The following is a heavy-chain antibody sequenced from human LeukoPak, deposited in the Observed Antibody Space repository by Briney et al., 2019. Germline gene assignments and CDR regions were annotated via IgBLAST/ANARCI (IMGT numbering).Heavy chain of an antibody. CDR3: ASGYYDFWSGYYGY. J-gene: IGHJ4*02. CDR2: ISGSGGST. CDR1: GFTFSSYA. V-gene: IGHV3-23*01. Sequence: QAGGSLRLSCAASGFTFSSYAMSWVRQAPGKGLEWVSAISGSGGSTYYADSVKGRFTISRDNAKNSLYLQMNSLRAEDTAVYYCASGYYDFWSGYYGYWGQGTLVTVSS. D-gene: IGHD3-3*01.